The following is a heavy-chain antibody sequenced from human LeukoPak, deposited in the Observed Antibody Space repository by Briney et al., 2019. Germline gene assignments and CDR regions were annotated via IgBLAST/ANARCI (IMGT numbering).Heavy chain of an antibody. J-gene: IGHJ4*02. CDR1: GGSFSGYY. Sequence: SETLSLTCAVYGGSFSGYYRSWIRQPPGKGLEWIGEINHSGSTNYNPSLKSRVTISVDTSKNQFSLKLSSVTAADTAVYYCARAPGIAAAGIRYWGQGTLVTVSS. CDR3: ARAPGIAAAGIRY. V-gene: IGHV4-34*01. CDR2: INHSGST. D-gene: IGHD6-13*01.